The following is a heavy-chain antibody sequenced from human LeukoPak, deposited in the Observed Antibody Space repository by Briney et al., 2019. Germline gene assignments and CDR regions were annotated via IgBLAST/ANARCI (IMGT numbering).Heavy chain of an antibody. J-gene: IGHJ6*03. CDR1: GFTFRTNA. V-gene: IGHV3-23*01. CDR2: MTNSGGIT. D-gene: IGHD3-3*01. CDR3: AKDRTSQYNFWSGSYTQYYYYYMDV. Sequence: GGSLRLSCAASGFTFRTNAMSWVRQAPGKGLEWVSSMTNSGGITYYADSVKGRFTISSDTSKNTLYLQMNSLRAEDTAVYYCAKDRTSQYNFWSGSYTQYYYYYMDVWGEGTTVTVSS.